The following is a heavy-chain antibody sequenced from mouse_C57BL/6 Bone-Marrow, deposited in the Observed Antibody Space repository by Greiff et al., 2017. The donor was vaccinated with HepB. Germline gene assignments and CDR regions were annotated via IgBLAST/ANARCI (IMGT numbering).Heavy chain of an antibody. CDR1: GYSITSGYD. Sequence: EVKLVESGPGMVKPSQSLSLTCTVTGYSITSGYDWHWIRHFPGNKLEWMGYISYSGSTNYNPSPKSRISITHDTSKNHFFLKLNSVTTEDTATYYCARDYDYGAMDYWGQGTSVTVSS. CDR3: ARDYDYGAMDY. D-gene: IGHD2-4*01. CDR2: ISYSGST. J-gene: IGHJ4*01. V-gene: IGHV3-1*01.